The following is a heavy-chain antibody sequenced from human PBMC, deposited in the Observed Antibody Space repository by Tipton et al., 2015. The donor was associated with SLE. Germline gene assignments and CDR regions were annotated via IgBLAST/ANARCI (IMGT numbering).Heavy chain of an antibody. Sequence: TLSLTCIVSGDSISTGPYYWGWIRQPPGKGLEWIGSLFYSGSSYYNPSLKSRVTISADTSKNQFSLRLSSVTAADTAVYYCARPRSGDQIFDGFDIWGQGTVVTVSS. D-gene: IGHD2-21*02. CDR3: ARPRSGDQIFDGFDI. CDR2: LFYSGSS. J-gene: IGHJ3*02. CDR1: GDSISTGPYY. V-gene: IGHV4-39*07.